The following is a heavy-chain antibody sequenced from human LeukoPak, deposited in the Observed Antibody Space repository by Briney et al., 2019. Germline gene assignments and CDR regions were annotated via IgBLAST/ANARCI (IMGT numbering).Heavy chain of an antibody. J-gene: IGHJ5*02. V-gene: IGHV4-39*01. Sequence: SETLSPTCTISGDSITTNSYWWGWIRQSPRKGLEWIGSVYSSGNTYYNPSLKTRATISPDTSKNQYSLRLTSVTAADTAIYYCARRGIWDLQIRNCFDPWGQGTLVIVSS. CDR1: GDSITTNSYW. CDR3: ARRGIWDLQIRNCFDP. D-gene: IGHD3-16*01. CDR2: VYSSGNT.